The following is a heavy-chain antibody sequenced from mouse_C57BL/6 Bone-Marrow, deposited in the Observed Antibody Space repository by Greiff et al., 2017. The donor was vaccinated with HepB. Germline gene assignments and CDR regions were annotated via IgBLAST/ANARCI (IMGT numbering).Heavy chain of an antibody. CDR2: IRSKSSNYAT. J-gene: IGHJ4*01. CDR3: VREGLRLRGDAMDY. CDR1: GFTFNTYA. D-gene: IGHD3-2*02. V-gene: IGHV10-3*01. Sequence: EVQLVESGGGLVQPKGSLKLSCAASGFTFNTYAMHWVRQAPGKGLEWVARIRSKSSNYATYYADSVKDRFTISRDDSQSMLYLQMNNLKTEDTAMYYCVREGLRLRGDAMDYWGQGTSVTVSS.